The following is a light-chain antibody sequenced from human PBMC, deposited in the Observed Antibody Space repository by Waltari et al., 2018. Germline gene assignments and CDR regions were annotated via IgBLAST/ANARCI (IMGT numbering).Light chain of an antibody. Sequence: QSALTQPASVSGSPGQSLTIACTGTSSDVGGYNYVSCYQQHPGKAPKLMIYEVSNRPSGVSNRFSGSKSGNTASLTISGLQAEDEADYYCSSYTSSSTPYVVFGGGTKLTVL. J-gene: IGLJ2*01. V-gene: IGLV2-14*01. CDR1: SSDVGGYNY. CDR3: SSYTSSSTPYVV. CDR2: EVS.